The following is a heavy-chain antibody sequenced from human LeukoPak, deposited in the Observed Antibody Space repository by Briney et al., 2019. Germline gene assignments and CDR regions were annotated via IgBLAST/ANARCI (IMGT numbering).Heavy chain of an antibody. CDR2: IYTSGST. J-gene: IGHJ5*02. Sequence: SETLSLTCTVSGGSISSGGYYWSWIRQPAGKELEWIGRIYTSGSTNYNPSLKSRVTISVDTSKNQFSLKLSSVTAADTAMYYCARDVGSSWFSIWFDPWGQGTLVTVSS. CDR1: GGSISSGGYY. V-gene: IGHV4-61*02. CDR3: ARDVGSSWFSIWFDP. D-gene: IGHD6-13*01.